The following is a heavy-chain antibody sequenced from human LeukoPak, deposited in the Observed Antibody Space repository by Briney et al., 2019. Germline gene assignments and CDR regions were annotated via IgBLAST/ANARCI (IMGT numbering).Heavy chain of an antibody. J-gene: IGHJ6*02. V-gene: IGHV4-4*07. CDR3: ARDRPRYNWNDPAAMDV. CDR1: GGSISSYY. Sequence: SETLSLTCTVSGGSISSYYWSWIRQPAGKGLEWIGRIYTSGSTNYNPSLKSRVTMSVDTSKNQFSLKLSSVTAADTAVYYCARDRPRYNWNDPAAMDVWGQGTTVTVSS. D-gene: IGHD1-1*01. CDR2: IYTSGST.